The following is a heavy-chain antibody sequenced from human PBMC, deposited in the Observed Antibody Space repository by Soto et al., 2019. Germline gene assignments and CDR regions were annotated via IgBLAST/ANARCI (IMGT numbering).Heavy chain of an antibody. CDR3: AHLLPYCSGGSCYGYYYYYMDV. Sequence: PTLVNPTQTLTLTCTFSGFSLSTSGEGVGWIRQPPGKALEWLALIYWDDDKRYSPSLKSRLTITKDTSKNQVVLTMTNMDPVDTATYYCAHLLPYCSGGSCYGYYYYYMDVWGKGTTVTVSS. CDR1: GFSLSTSGEG. CDR2: IYWDDDK. D-gene: IGHD2-15*01. V-gene: IGHV2-5*02. J-gene: IGHJ6*03.